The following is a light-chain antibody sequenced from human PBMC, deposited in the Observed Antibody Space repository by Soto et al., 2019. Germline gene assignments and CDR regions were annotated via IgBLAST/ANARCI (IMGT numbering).Light chain of an antibody. CDR1: SSDVGGYNY. J-gene: IGLJ1*01. V-gene: IGLV2-14*03. Sequence: QSVLTQPASVSGSPGQSITISCTGTSSDVGGYNYVSWYQHHPGKAPKLMIYDVSNRPSGVSNRFSGSKSGNTASLTISGLKPEDEADYYCSSYTTSNTRQIVLGTGTKVNVL. CDR2: DVS. CDR3: SSYTTSNTRQIV.